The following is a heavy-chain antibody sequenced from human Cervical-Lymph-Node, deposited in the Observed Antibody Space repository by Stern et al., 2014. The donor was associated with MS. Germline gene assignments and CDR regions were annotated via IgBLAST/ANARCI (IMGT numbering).Heavy chain of an antibody. Sequence: VQLVESGAEVKTPGSSVKVSCKASGGTFSSQAISWVRQAPGQGLEWLGGIIPVFGAAHYAQKFQGRVTITADESTSTAYMELRSLRSEDTAVYYCARDEIGQTTTHYYYYGMDVWGQGTTVTVSS. D-gene: IGHD1-1*01. V-gene: IGHV1-69*01. CDR2: IIPVFGAA. CDR1: GGTFSSQA. J-gene: IGHJ6*02. CDR3: ARDEIGQTTTHYYYYGMDV.